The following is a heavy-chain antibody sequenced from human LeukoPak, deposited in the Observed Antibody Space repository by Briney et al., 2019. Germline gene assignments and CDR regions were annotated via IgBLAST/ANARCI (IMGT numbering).Heavy chain of an antibody. CDR1: GFTYSSYL. V-gene: IGHV3-30*03. J-gene: IGHJ4*02. CDR3: YISGWTEHIDN. Sequence: GGPLRLSCALSGFTYSSYLMHWLAQAPDKALEWMAVISYDGTNKYYADSVKGRFTTSRDNSKSTLYLQMSSLRGEDTAVYYCYISGWTEHIDNWGQGTLVTVSS. D-gene: IGHD6-19*01. CDR2: ISYDGTNK.